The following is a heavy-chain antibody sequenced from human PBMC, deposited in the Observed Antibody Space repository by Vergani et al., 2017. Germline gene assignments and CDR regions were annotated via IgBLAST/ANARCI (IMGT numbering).Heavy chain of an antibody. V-gene: IGHV3-20*04. Sequence: EVQLLESGGGLVQPGGSLRLTCAASGFTFNDYGVSWVRQAPGKGLEWVSGINWNGGRISYADSVKGRFTISRDNAKNSLFLQMNSLRPEDTALYYCARDPTARRDGYIQYFDYWGRGTLVTVSS. CDR1: GFTFNDYG. D-gene: IGHD5-24*01. CDR2: INWNGGRI. CDR3: ARDPTARRDGYIQYFDY. J-gene: IGHJ4*02.